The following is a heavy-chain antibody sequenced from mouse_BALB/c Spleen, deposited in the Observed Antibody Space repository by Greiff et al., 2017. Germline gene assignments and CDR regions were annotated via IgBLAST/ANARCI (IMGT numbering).Heavy chain of an antibody. V-gene: IGHV5-15*02. D-gene: IGHD1-2*01. CDR3: ARDQGYYGAMDY. CDR2: ISNLAYSI. Sequence: EVQRVESGGGLVQPGGSRKLSCAASGFTFSDYGMAWVRQAPGKGPEWVAFISNLAYSIYYADTVTGRFTISRENAKNTLYLEMSSLRSEDTAMYYCARDQGYYGAMDYWGQGTSVTVSS. CDR1: GFTFSDYG. J-gene: IGHJ4*01.